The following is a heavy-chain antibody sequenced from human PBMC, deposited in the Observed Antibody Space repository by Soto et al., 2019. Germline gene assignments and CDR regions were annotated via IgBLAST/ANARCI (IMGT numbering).Heavy chain of an antibody. CDR1: GGSISSYY. Sequence: PSETLSLTCTVSGGSISSYYWSWIRQPPGKGLEWIGYIYYSGSTNYNPSLKSRVTMSVDTSKNQFSLKLSSVTAADTAVYYCARGTYYYDSLFDYWGQGTLVTVS. CDR3: ARGTYYYDSLFDY. J-gene: IGHJ4*02. V-gene: IGHV4-59*01. D-gene: IGHD3-22*01. CDR2: IYYSGST.